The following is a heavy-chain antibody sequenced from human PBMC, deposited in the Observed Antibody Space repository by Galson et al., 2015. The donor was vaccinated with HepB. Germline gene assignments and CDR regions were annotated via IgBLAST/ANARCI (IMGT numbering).Heavy chain of an antibody. V-gene: IGHV3-30*18. Sequence: SLRLSCAASGFTFSSYGMHWVRQAPGKGLEWVAVISYDGSNKYYVDSVKGRFTISRDNSKNTLYLQMNSLRAEDTAVYYCAKGTFGTGRTGTPYNWFDPWGQGTLVTVSS. CDR1: GFTFSSYG. J-gene: IGHJ5*02. CDR3: AKGTFGTGRTGTPYNWFDP. D-gene: IGHD1-7*01. CDR2: ISYDGSNK.